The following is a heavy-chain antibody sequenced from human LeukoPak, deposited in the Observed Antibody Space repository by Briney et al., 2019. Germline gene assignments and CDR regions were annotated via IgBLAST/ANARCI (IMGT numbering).Heavy chain of an antibody. Sequence: GASVKVSCKASGYTFTSYYMHWVRQAPGQGLEWMGIINPTTGDTTYAQKFQGRLTMTRDMSTSTVYMELSSLTSEDTAVFYCARYGFSAVRQGGSHAFDIWGQGTVVTVSS. CDR3: ARYGFSAVRQGGSHAFDI. V-gene: IGHV1-46*01. J-gene: IGHJ3*02. CDR1: GYTFTSYY. D-gene: IGHD3-3*02. CDR2: INPTTGDT.